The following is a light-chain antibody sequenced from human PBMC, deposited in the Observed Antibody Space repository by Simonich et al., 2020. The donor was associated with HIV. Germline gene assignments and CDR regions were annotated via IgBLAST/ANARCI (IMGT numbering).Light chain of an antibody. J-gene: IGKJ2*01. V-gene: IGKV4-1*01. CDR1: QSILYRSKNKNY. CDR2: WAA. CDR3: QQYYTTPYT. Sequence: DIVMTQSPDSLAVSLGERATINCKSSQSILYRSKNKNYLAWYQQKPGQPPKLLIYWAATRESGVPDRCSGSGSGTDFTLTINSLQAEDVAVYYCQQYYTTPYTFGQGTKLEIK.